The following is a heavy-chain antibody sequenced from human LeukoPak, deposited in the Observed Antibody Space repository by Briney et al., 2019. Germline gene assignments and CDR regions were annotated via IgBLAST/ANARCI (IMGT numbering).Heavy chain of an antibody. D-gene: IGHD3-10*01. Sequence: PGGSLRLSCAASGFTFSSYAMSWVRQAPGKGLEWVSAISGSGGSTYYVDSVKGRFTISRDNSKNTLYLQMNSLRAEDTAVYYCAKVDPSMVRGVTQGDFDYWGQGTLVTVSS. CDR3: AKVDPSMVRGVTQGDFDY. J-gene: IGHJ4*02. CDR2: ISGSGGST. CDR1: GFTFSSYA. V-gene: IGHV3-23*01.